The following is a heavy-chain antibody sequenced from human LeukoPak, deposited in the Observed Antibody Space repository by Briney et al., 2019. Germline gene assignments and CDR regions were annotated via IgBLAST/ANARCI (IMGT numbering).Heavy chain of an antibody. D-gene: IGHD2-2*02. CDR2: IYTSGST. CDR3: ARDLGRIPYCSSTGCYTSSDAFDI. Sequence: SETLSLTCTVSGGSISSGSYYWSWIRQPAGKGLEWTGRIYTSGSTNYNPSLKSRVTISVDTSKNQFSLKLSSVTAADTAVYYCARDLGRIPYCSSTGCYTSSDAFDIWGQGTMVTVSS. CDR1: GGSISSGSYY. J-gene: IGHJ3*02. V-gene: IGHV4-61*02.